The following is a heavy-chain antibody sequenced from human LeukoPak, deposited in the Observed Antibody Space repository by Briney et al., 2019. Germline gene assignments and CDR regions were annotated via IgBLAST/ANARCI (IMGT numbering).Heavy chain of an antibody. V-gene: IGHV4-30-2*01. CDR2: IYHSGST. J-gene: IGHJ4*02. D-gene: IGHD2-21*02. CDR1: GGSISSGGYY. CDR3: ARAYCGGDCYSGGPIDY. Sequence: SETLSLTCTVSGGSISSGGYYWSWIRQHPGKGLEWIGYIYHSGSTYYNPSLKSRVTISVDRSKNQFSLKLSSVTAADTAVYYCARAYCGGDCYSGGPIDYWGQGTLVTVSS.